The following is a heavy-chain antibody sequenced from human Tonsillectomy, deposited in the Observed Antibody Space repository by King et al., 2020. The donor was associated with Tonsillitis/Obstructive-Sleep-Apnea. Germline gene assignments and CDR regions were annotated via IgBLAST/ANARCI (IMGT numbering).Heavy chain of an antibody. J-gene: IGHJ5*02. CDR2: IYYSGST. CDR3: AGLNTLSGYFWFHP. V-gene: IGHV4-59*01. CDR1: GDSMSDYY. D-gene: IGHD3-9*01. Sequence: VQLQESGPALVKPSETLSLTCTVSGDSMSDYYWSWIRQPPGKGPEWIGSIYYSGSTNYNPSLMSRVTISGDTPRDHFSLRLTSVTAADTAVYYCAGLNTLSGYFWFHPWGQGILVTVSS.